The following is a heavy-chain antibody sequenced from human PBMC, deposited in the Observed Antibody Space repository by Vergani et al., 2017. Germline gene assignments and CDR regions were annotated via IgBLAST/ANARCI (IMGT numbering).Heavy chain of an antibody. CDR2: INHSGST. J-gene: IGHJ6*03. V-gene: IGHV4-34*01. D-gene: IGHD2-2*01. CDR3: ARARGANCSSTSCYVAAVRRYYMDV. Sequence: QVQLQQWGAGLLTPSETLSLTCAVYGGSFSGYYWSWIRQPPGKGLEWIGEINHSGSTNYNPSLKSRVTISVDTSKNQFSLKLSSVTAADTAVYYCARARGANCSSTSCYVAAVRRYYMDVWGKGTTVTVSS. CDR1: GGSFSGYY.